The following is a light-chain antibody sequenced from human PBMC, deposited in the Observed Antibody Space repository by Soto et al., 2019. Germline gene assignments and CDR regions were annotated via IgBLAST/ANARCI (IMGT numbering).Light chain of an antibody. CDR3: QQSYKSAWT. CDR1: QTIRVY. V-gene: IGKV1-39*01. CDR2: GAT. Sequence: DIQMTQFPSSLSASVGDRVTITCRSSQTIRVYLNWYQHRPGKAPTVLIYGATKLQSGVSPRFSASVYGTEYTLTINNLQPEDIATYCCQQSYKSAWTFGQGTRV. J-gene: IGKJ1*01.